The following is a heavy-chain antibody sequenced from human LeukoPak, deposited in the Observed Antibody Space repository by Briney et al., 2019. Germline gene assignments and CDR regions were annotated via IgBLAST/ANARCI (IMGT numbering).Heavy chain of an antibody. J-gene: IGHJ2*01. Sequence: GGSLRLSCAASGFTFSNYAMSWVRQAPGKGLEWVSTISDGGGYTYYADSVKGRFTISRDNSKNTLYLQLNSLRVEDTAEYYCAKTLRESSGREYFDLWGRGTLVTVSS. D-gene: IGHD6-19*01. CDR1: GFTFSNYA. CDR2: ISDGGGYT. V-gene: IGHV3-23*01. CDR3: AKTLRESSGREYFDL.